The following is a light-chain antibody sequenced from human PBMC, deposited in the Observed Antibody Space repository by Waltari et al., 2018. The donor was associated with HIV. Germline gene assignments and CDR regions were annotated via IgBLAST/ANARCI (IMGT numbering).Light chain of an antibody. CDR3: LTYVSKTSTWQ. Sequence: QSALTQPASVSGNPGQSVTITCTGTDIDIGNYNLVSWFQQHPGKAPKLLIYYVPQRPSGFFSRFSGSKSGYFASLTISGLLTEDESSYYCLTYVSKTSTWQFGGGTYLTV. CDR1: DIDIGNYNL. V-gene: IGLV2-23*02. CDR2: YVP. J-gene: IGLJ3*02.